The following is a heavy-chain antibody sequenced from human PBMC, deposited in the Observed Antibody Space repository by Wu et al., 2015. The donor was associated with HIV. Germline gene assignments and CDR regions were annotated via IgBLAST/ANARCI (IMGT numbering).Heavy chain of an antibody. CDR2: ISAYNGYT. D-gene: IGHD4-17*01. CDR1: GYTFRSFG. CDR3: AREGMTTVTTVAFDI. J-gene: IGHJ3*02. Sequence: QVQLVQSGADVKKPGASVRVSCKASGYTFRSFGVSWVRQAPGQGLEWMGWISAYNGYTHYAQKLQGRVTMTTDTSTSTAYMELRSLRSDDTAVYYCAREGMTTVTTVAFDIWAKGQWSPSLQ. V-gene: IGHV1-18*01.